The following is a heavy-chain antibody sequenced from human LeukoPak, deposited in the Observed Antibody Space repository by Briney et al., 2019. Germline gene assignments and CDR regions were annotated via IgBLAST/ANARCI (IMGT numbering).Heavy chain of an antibody. CDR2: INHSGST. V-gene: IGHV4-34*01. J-gene: IGHJ4*02. D-gene: IGHD6-13*01. Sequence: SETLSLTCAVYGGSFSGYYWSWIRQTPGKGLEWIGEINHSGSTNYNPSLKSRVTISVDTSKNQFSLKLSSVTAADTAVYYCARIAVWQQLVRTRGDYFDYWGQGTLVTVSS. CDR3: ARIAVWQQLVRTRGDYFDY. CDR1: GGSFSGYY.